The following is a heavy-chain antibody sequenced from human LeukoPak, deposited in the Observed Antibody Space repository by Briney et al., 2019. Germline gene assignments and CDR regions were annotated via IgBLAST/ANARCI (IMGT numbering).Heavy chain of an antibody. CDR1: GFTFSTYG. CDR3: AKGDSYGFDY. J-gene: IGHJ4*02. CDR2: IRYDGSNK. V-gene: IGHV3-30*02. Sequence: GGSLRLSCAASGFTFSTYGMHWVRQAPGKGLEWVAFIRYDGSNKYYADSVKGRFTISRDDSKNTLYLQMNSLRAEDTAAYYCAKGDSYGFDYWGQGTLVTVSS. D-gene: IGHD5-18*01.